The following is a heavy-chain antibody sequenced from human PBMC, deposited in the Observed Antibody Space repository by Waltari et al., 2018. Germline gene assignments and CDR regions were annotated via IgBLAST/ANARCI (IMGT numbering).Heavy chain of an antibody. J-gene: IGHJ6*02. CDR1: GYSINSGYY. CDR3: ARDQTYYYGSGSRFSPTGAHGMDV. Sequence: HVQLQESGPGLVKPSETLSLNCAVSGYSINSGYYWSWLRQAPGKGLEWIGSIYHSGNTFYKFSLKNRVTISVDTSTNQFSLRLTSVTAADTAFFYCARDQTYYYGSGSRFSPTGAHGMDVWGQGTTVTVSS. V-gene: IGHV4-38-2*02. CDR2: IYHSGNT. D-gene: IGHD3-10*01.